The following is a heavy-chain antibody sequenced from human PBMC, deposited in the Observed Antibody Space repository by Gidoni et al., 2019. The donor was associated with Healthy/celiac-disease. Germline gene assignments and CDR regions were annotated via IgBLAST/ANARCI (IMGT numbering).Heavy chain of an antibody. CDR3: ARGRYSSSWYNSEYFQH. CDR1: GFTFSSYE. J-gene: IGHJ1*01. D-gene: IGHD6-13*01. Sequence: EVQLVESGGGLVQPGGSLRLSCAAYGFTFSSYEMNWVRQAPGKGLEWVSYISSSGSTIYYADSVKGRFTISRDNAKNSLYLQMNSLRAEDTAVYYCARGRYSSSWYNSEYFQHWGQGTLVTVSS. V-gene: IGHV3-48*03. CDR2: ISSSGSTI.